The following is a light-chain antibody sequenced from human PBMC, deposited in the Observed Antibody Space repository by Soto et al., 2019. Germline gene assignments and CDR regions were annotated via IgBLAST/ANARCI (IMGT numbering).Light chain of an antibody. CDR1: SNDVGDYQL. CDR2: DVR. J-gene: IGLJ3*02. V-gene: IGLV2-11*01. Sequence: QSALTQPRSVSGSPGQSVTISCTGTSNDVGDYQLVSWYQHHPGKAPRVILYDVRKRPSGVPDRFSGSKSGNTASLTISGLRGDDEADYYCCSYAGRYTWVFGGGTKVTVL. CDR3: CSYAGRYTWV.